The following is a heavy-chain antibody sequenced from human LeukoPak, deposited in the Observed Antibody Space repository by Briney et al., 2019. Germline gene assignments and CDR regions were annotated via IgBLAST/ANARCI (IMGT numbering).Heavy chain of an antibody. CDR3: ARVPSPVAGFDY. CDR1: GGTFSSYA. J-gene: IGHJ4*02. V-gene: IGHV1-69*01. CDR2: IIPIFGTA. Sequence: SVKVSCKASGGTFSSYAISWVRQAPGQGLEWMGGIIPIFGTANYAQKFQGRVTITADESTSTAYMELSSLRSKDTAVYYCARVPSPVAGFDYWGQGTLVTVSS. D-gene: IGHD6-19*01.